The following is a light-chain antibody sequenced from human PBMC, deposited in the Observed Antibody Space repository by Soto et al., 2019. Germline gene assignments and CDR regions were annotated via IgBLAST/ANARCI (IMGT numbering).Light chain of an antibody. Sequence: EIVLTQSPATLSLSPGERATLSCRASQSVSSYLAWYEQKPGQAPRLLIYDASNRATGIPARFSGSGSGTDFTLTISSLEPEDSAVYYCQQYGSSLYTFGQGTKLEIK. V-gene: IGKV3-11*01. CDR1: QSVSSY. CDR2: DAS. J-gene: IGKJ2*01. CDR3: QQYGSSLYT.